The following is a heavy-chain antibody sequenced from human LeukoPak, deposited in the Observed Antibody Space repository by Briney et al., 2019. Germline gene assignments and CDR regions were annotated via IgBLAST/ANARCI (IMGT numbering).Heavy chain of an antibody. V-gene: IGHV1-58*01. CDR2: IVVGSGNT. CDR3: AAPPLGYYDSSDRFDP. D-gene: IGHD3-22*01. CDR1: GFTFTSSA. Sequence: ASVKVSCKASGFTFTSSAVQWVRQARGQRLEWIGWIVVGSGNTNYAQKFEERVTITRDMSTSTAYMELSSLRSEDTAVYYCAAPPLGYYDSSDRFDPWGQGTLVTVSS. J-gene: IGHJ5*02.